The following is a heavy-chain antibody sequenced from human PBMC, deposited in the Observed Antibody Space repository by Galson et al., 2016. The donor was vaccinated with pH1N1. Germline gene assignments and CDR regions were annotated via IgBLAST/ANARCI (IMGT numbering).Heavy chain of an antibody. V-gene: IGHV4-59*06. CDR1: GGSISSYY. CDR3: AMVPRGEFLYYMDV. J-gene: IGHJ6*03. Sequence: LSLTCTVSGGSISSYYWSWIRQHPGKGLEWIGYIYYSGSTYYNPSHKSRVTISVDTSKNQFALKLSSVTAADTAVYYCAMVPRGEFLYYMDVWGNGTTVTVSS. CDR2: IYYSGST. D-gene: IGHD3-16*01.